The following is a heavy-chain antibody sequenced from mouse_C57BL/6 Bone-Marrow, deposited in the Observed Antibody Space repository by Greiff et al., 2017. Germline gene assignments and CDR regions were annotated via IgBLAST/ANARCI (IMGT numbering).Heavy chain of an antibody. V-gene: IGHV5-9-1*02. J-gene: IGHJ4*01. CDR1: GFTFSSYA. Sequence: EVKLVESGEGLVKPGGSLKLSCAASGFTFSSYAMSWVRQTPEKRLEWVAYISSGGDYTYYADTVKGRFTLSRDNARNTLYLQMSSLKSEDTAMYYCTRVGDGNYAMDYWGQGTSVTVSS. CDR3: TRVGDGNYAMDY. D-gene: IGHD1-1*01. CDR2: ISSGGDYT.